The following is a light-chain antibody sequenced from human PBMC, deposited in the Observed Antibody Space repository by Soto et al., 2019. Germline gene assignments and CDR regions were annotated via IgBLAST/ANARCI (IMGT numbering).Light chain of an antibody. J-gene: IGKJ5*01. Sequence: EIVMTQSPLSLSVTPGEPASISCRSSQSLLHSNGYNFLDWYLQKPGQSPQLLIYMGSNRASGGPDRFSGSGSGTEFTLKISRVEAEDVGVYYCMQGLQFLITFGQGTRLEIK. CDR3: MQGLQFLIT. CDR1: QSLLHSNGYNF. V-gene: IGKV2-28*01. CDR2: MGS.